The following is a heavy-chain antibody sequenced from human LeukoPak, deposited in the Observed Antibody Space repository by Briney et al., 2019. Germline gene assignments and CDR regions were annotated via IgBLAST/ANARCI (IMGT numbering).Heavy chain of an antibody. D-gene: IGHD6-6*01. CDR3: ARGYSSSDLDY. CDR1: GFTFSSYS. CDR2: ITTSSGTI. V-gene: IGHV3-48*01. Sequence: GGSLRLSCAASGFTFSSYSMNWVRQAPGKGLEWVSYITTSSGTIYYADSVKGRFTISRDNAKNSLYLQMNNLRAEDTAVYYCARGYSSSDLDYWGQGTLVTVSS. J-gene: IGHJ4*02.